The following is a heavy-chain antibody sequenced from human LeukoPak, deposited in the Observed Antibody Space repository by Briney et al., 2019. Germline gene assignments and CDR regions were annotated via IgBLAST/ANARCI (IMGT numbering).Heavy chain of an antibody. V-gene: IGHV1-3*01. D-gene: IGHD6-13*01. Sequence: ASVKVSCKASGYTFASYGLHWVRQAPGQRLEWMGWINAGNGNTKYSQKFQGRVTITRDTFASTAYMEVSSLRSEDTAVYYCARDGAAAGIWYFDLWGRGTLVTVSS. CDR3: ARDGAAAGIWYFDL. CDR1: GYTFASYG. CDR2: INAGNGNT. J-gene: IGHJ2*01.